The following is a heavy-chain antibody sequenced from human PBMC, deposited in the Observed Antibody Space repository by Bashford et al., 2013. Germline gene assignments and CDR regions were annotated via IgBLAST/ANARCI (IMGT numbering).Heavy chain of an antibody. CDR3: ARGGVGAADY. D-gene: IGHD1-26*01. CDR2: INLDGRST. Sequence: VRQAPGKGLVWVSHINLDGRSTTYAGSVTGRFTISRDNAKNTLYLQMSSLRVEDTAVYYCARGGVGAADYWGQGTLVTVSS. J-gene: IGHJ4*02. V-gene: IGHV3-74*01.